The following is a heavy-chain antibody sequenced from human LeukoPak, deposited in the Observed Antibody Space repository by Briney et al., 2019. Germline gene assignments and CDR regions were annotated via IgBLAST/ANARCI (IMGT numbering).Heavy chain of an antibody. J-gene: IGHJ4*02. Sequence: SGPTPVNPTQTLTLTCTFSGFSLSTSGVGVGWIRQPPGKALEWLALIYWGDDKRYSPSLKSRLTITKDTSKNQVVLTMTNMDPVDTATYYCAHRREIAAGGTHGWYYFDYWGQGSLVTVSS. D-gene: IGHD6-13*01. V-gene: IGHV2-5*02. CDR3: AHRREIAAGGTHGWYYFDY. CDR1: GFSLSTSGVG. CDR2: IYWGDDK.